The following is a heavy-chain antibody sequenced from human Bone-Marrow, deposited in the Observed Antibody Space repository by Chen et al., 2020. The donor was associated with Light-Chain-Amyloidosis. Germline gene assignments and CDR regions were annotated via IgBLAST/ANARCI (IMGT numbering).Heavy chain of an antibody. V-gene: IGHV3-30*04. Sequence: QVQLVESGGGVVQPGRSLRLSCAASGFTFSTYTMHWVRQAPGKGLEWVAVIWSDEINKDYADSGQGRFTISGDSSKSTRYLQLNSMGAEDTAIYYCGRCSYEYDFWSGPDYWGQGTLVTVSA. D-gene: IGHD3-3*01. CDR2: IWSDEINK. CDR3: GRCSYEYDFWSGPDY. CDR1: GFTFSTYT. J-gene: IGHJ4*02.